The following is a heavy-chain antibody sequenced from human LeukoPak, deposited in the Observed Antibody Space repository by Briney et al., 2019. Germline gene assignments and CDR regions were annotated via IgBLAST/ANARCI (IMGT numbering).Heavy chain of an antibody. J-gene: IGHJ6*03. CDR2: IYYSGST. CDR3: ARALWYYDSSGYYGYYYMDV. D-gene: IGHD3-22*01. Sequence: LETLSLTCTVSGGSISSYYWSWIRQPPGKGLEWIGYIYYSGSTNYNPSLKSRVTISVDTSKNQFSLKLSSVTAADTAVYYCARALWYYDSSGYYGYYYMDVWGKGTTVTVSS. CDR1: GGSISSYY. V-gene: IGHV4-59*01.